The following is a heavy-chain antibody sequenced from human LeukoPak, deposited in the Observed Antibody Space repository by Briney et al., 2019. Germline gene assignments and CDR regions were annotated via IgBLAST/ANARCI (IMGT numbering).Heavy chain of an antibody. V-gene: IGHV3-30*18. J-gene: IGHJ6*02. CDR1: GFTFSNYG. D-gene: IGHD3-10*01. Sequence: PGGSLRLSCAASGFTFSNYGMHWVRQAPGKGLEWVAVISYDGSNKYYADSVKGRFTISRDNSKNTLYLQMNSLRAEDTAVYYCAKDNSYYYGSGSSDYGMDVWGQGTTVTVSS. CDR3: AKDNSYYYGSGSSDYGMDV. CDR2: ISYDGSNK.